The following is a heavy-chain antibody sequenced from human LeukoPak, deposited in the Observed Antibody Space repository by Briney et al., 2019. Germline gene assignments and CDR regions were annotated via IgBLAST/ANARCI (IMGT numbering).Heavy chain of an antibody. V-gene: IGHV3-23*01. Sequence: ETLSLTCTVSGGSINSYYWSWIRQPPGKGLEWVSTISDSGGSTYYADSVKGRFTISRDNSKNTLYLQMNSLRAEDTAVYYCAKAYGSYYLYAFDIWGQGTVVTVSS. CDR3: AKAYGSYYLYAFDI. CDR1: GGSINSYY. D-gene: IGHD1-26*01. J-gene: IGHJ3*02. CDR2: ISDSGGST.